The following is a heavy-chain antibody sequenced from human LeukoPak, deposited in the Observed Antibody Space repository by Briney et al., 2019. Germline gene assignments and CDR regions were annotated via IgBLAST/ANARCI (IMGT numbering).Heavy chain of an antibody. Sequence: SETLSLTCTVSGGSISSGDYYWSWIRQPPGKGLEWIGYIYYSGSTYYNPSLKSRVTISVDTSKSQFSLKLSSVTAADTAVYYCARDGSSGLWYYYGMDVWGQGTTVTVSS. J-gene: IGHJ6*02. CDR3: ARDGSSGLWYYYGMDV. CDR2: IYYSGST. CDR1: GGSISSGDYY. V-gene: IGHV4-30-4*01. D-gene: IGHD5-12*01.